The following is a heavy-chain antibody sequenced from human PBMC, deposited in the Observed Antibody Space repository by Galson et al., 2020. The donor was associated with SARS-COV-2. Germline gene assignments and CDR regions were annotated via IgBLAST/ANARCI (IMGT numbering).Heavy chain of an antibody. D-gene: IGHD1-26*01. CDR1: GISFSSYW. CDR3: ARVKWAPRSGYHYFFMDV. CDR2: INDDGSDT. Sequence: ALHGESLKISCAASGISFSSYWMHWVRQVPGKGLMWVSHINDDGSDTKTADSVRGRFITSRDNAKNTLYLEMRDLGVEDTAVYFCARVKWAPRSGYHYFFMDVWGKGTTVIVSS. J-gene: IGHJ6*03. V-gene: IGHV3-74*01.